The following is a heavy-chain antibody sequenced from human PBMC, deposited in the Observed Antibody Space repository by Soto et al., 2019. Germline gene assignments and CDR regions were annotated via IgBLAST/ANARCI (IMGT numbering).Heavy chain of an antibody. Sequence: LRLSCVGSGFTFSTYSINWVRQAPGKGLAWVSSISSSSSYIYCADSVKGRFTISRDNAKNSLYLQMNSLRAEDTAVYYCARDRDFVVGYYFDYWGQGTLVTVSS. CDR3: ARDRDFVVGYYFDY. CDR2: ISSSSSYI. V-gene: IGHV3-21*01. J-gene: IGHJ4*02. CDR1: GFTFSTYS. D-gene: IGHD3-10*01.